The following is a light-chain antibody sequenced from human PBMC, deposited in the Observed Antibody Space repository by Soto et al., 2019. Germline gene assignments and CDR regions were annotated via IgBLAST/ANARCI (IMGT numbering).Light chain of an antibody. CDR2: GAS. J-gene: IGKJ5*01. Sequence: EIVMTQSPATLSVSPGERATLSCRASQSVSSNLAWYKQKPGQAPRLLIYGASTRATGIPARFSGSGSGTEFTLTISSLKSEDFAVYYCQQYNNWPITFGQGTRLEI. V-gene: IGKV3-15*01. CDR3: QQYNNWPIT. CDR1: QSVSSN.